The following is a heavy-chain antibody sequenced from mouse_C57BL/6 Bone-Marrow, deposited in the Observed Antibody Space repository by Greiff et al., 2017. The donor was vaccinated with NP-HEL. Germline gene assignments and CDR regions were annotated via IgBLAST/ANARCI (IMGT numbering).Heavy chain of an antibody. J-gene: IGHJ4*01. CDR3: FITTVVVPYAMDY. V-gene: IGHV1-55*01. CDR2: IYPGSGST. D-gene: IGHD1-1*01. CDR1: GYTFTSYW. Sequence: QVQLQQPGAELVKPGASVKMSCKASGYTFTSYWITWVKQRPGQGLEWIGDIYPGSGSTNYNEKFKSKATLTVDTSSSTAYMQLSSLTSEDSAVYYCFITTVVVPYAMDYWGQGTSVTVSS.